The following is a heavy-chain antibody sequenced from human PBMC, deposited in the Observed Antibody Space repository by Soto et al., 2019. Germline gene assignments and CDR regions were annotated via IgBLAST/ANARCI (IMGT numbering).Heavy chain of an antibody. J-gene: IGHJ3*02. CDR2: IWYDGSNK. D-gene: IGHD2-15*01. CDR3: ARGADIVVVVAAGDDAFDI. V-gene: IGHV3-33*01. CDR1: GFTFSSYG. Sequence: PGGSLRLSCAASGFTFSSYGMHWVRQAPCKGLEWVAVIWYDGSNKYYADSVKGRFTISRDNSKNTLYLQMNSLRAEDTAVYYCARGADIVVVVAAGDDAFDIWGQGTMVTVSS.